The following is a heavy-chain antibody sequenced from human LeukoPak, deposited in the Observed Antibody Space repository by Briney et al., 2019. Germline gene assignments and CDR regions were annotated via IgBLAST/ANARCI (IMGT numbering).Heavy chain of an antibody. CDR1: GYTFTSYG. CDR2: ISAYNGNT. CDR3: ARDRNPDYYYDSSGYYY. Sequence: GASVKVSCKASGYTFTSYGISWVRQAPGQGLEWMGWISAYNGNTNYAQKLQGRVTMTTDTSTSTAYMELRSLRSDDTAVYYCARDRNPDYYYDSSGYYYWGQGTLVTGSS. J-gene: IGHJ4*02. V-gene: IGHV1-18*01. D-gene: IGHD3-22*01.